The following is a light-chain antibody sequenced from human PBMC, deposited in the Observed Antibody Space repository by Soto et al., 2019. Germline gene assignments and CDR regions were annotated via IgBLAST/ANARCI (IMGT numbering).Light chain of an antibody. CDR3: QQSYNTLT. Sequence: DIQMTQSPSSLSASVGDRVTITCRASQTIIRYLNWYQQKPGKAPKLLIYAASSLESGVPSRFSGSGFGTDFTLTISSLQADDLATYFCQQSYNTLTFGPGTKVDIK. CDR1: QTIIRY. V-gene: IGKV1-39*01. CDR2: AAS. J-gene: IGKJ3*01.